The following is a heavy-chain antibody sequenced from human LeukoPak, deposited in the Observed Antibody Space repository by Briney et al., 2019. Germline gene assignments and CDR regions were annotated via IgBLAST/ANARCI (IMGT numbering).Heavy chain of an antibody. CDR1: GYSFTNYW. Sequence: GESLKISCKASGYSFTNYWIGWVRQMTGKGLEWMGIIYPDDSDARHSPSFQGQVTISADKSISTAYLQWSSLKASDTAMYFCARPDSSSWHFDYWGQGTLVTVSS. V-gene: IGHV5-51*01. D-gene: IGHD6-13*01. J-gene: IGHJ4*02. CDR2: IYPDDSDA. CDR3: ARPDSSSWHFDY.